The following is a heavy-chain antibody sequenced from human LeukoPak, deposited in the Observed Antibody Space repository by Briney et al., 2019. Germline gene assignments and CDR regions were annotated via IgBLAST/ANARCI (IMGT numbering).Heavy chain of an antibody. CDR1: GFTFSNCA. J-gene: IGHJ5*02. CDR2: ISASGGST. V-gene: IGHV3-23*01. D-gene: IGHD3-22*01. Sequence: GGSLSLSCAASGFTFSNCAMHWVRQTPGKGLEWVSAISASGGSTYYADSVKGRFTISRDNSKNTLYLQMHSLRAEDTAVYYCANAGRKYYDTSNWFDPWGQGTLVTVSS. CDR3: ANAGRKYYDTSNWFDP.